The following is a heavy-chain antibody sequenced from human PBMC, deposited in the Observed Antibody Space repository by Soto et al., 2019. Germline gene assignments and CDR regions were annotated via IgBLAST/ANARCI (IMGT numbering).Heavy chain of an antibody. CDR2: IYYSGST. V-gene: IGHV4-39*01. D-gene: IGHD5-12*01. Sequence: PSETLSLTCTVSGGSISSSSYYWGWIRQPPGKGLEWIGSIYYSGSTYHNPSLKSRVTISVDTSKNQVSLKLSSVTAADTAVYYCARQVEMATIRANWFDPWGQGTLVTVSS. CDR3: ARQVEMATIRANWFDP. CDR1: GGSISSSSYY. J-gene: IGHJ5*02.